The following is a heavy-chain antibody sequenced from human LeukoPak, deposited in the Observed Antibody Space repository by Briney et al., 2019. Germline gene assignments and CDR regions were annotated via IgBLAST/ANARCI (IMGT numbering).Heavy chain of an antibody. V-gene: IGHV3-23*01. J-gene: IGHJ4*02. CDR1: GFTFSSYA. Sequence: GGSLRLSCAASGFTFSSYAMSWVRQAPGKGLEWVSAISGSGGSTYYADSVKGRFTISRDNSKNTLYLQMNSLRGDDTGVYYCARDPRGSEYSHFDSWGQGTLVSVSS. CDR3: ARDPRGSEYSHFDS. D-gene: IGHD2/OR15-2a*01. CDR2: ISGSGGST.